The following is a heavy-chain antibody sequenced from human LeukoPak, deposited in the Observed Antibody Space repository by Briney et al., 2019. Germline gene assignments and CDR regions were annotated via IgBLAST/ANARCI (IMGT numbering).Heavy chain of an antibody. CDR1: GGSISSGSYY. D-gene: IGHD6-6*01. CDR2: IHTSGST. Sequence: PSETLSLTCTVSGGSISSGSYYWSWIRQPAGTGLEWIGRIHTSGSTNYNPSLKSRVTISLDTSKNQFSLKLSSVTAADTAVYYCARGRDGSSYYFDYWGQGTLVTVSS. CDR3: ARGRDGSSYYFDY. J-gene: IGHJ4*02. V-gene: IGHV4-61*02.